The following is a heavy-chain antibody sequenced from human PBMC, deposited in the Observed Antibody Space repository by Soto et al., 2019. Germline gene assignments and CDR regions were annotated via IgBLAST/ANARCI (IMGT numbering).Heavy chain of an antibody. CDR2: IIPIFGTA. V-gene: IGHV1-69*13. D-gene: IGHD3-22*01. CDR1: GGPCTSYA. CDR3: ATGDSSGYSFAFDI. J-gene: IGHJ3*02. Sequence: SVKVSCRASGGPCTSYAITWVRQAPGQGLEWLGGIIPIFGTANYAQKFQGRVTITADESTSTAYMELSSLRSEDTAVYYCATGDSSGYSFAFDICGRGTMVTV.